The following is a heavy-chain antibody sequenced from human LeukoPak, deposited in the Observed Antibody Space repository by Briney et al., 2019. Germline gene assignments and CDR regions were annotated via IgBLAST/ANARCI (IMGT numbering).Heavy chain of an antibody. V-gene: IGHV4-59*01. CDR1: GGSISGYY. Sequence: SETLSLTCTVSGGSISGYYWNWIRQPPGKGLEWIGYIYYSGSTNYNPSLKSRVTISVDMSKNQFSLKLTSVTAADTAVYYCARVITIIRGLDPWGQGTLVTVSS. D-gene: IGHD3-10*01. CDR3: ARVITIIRGLDP. CDR2: IYYSGST. J-gene: IGHJ5*02.